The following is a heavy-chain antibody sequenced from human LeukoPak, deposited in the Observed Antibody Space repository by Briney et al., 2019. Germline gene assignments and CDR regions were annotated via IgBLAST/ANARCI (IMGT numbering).Heavy chain of an antibody. CDR2: IWDDGDNK. CDR1: GFTLSFYG. V-gene: IGHV3-33*01. CDR3: ARSFGPDMNYYYGMDV. J-gene: IGHJ6*02. D-gene: IGHD3-16*01. Sequence: GRSLRLSCAASGFTLSFYGMHWARQAPGKGLEWVAVIWDDGDNKYYGDSVKGRFTISSDNSKDTLYLQLNSLRAEDTAVYYCARSFGPDMNYYYGMDVWGQGTTVTVSS.